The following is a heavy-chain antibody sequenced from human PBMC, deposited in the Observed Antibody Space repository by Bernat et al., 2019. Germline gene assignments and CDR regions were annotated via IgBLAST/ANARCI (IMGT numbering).Heavy chain of an antibody. CDR2: ISYDGSNK. V-gene: IGHV3-30-3*01. CDR1: GFTFSSYA. D-gene: IGHD6-6*01. Sequence: QVQLVESRGGVVQPGRSLRLSCAASGFTFSSYAMHWVRQAPGKGLEWVAVISYDGSNKYYADSVKGRFTISRDNSKNTLYLQMNSLRAEDTAVYYCARDHDSSSLFDYWGQGTLVTVSS. J-gene: IGHJ4*02. CDR3: ARDHDSSSLFDY.